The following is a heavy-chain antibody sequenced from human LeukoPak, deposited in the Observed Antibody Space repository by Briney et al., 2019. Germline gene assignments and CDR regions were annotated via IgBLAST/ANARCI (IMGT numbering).Heavy chain of an antibody. CDR3: AREPGGTVSLHFDY. Sequence: PSETLSLTCTVSGDSISNYYWSWIRQPAGKGLEWIGRISTSGNTNYNSSLKSRVTVSVDMSKNQFSLKLSSVTAADTAVYYCAREPGGTVSLHFDYRGREPWSPSPQ. V-gene: IGHV4-4*07. J-gene: IGHJ4*02. CDR2: ISTSGNT. D-gene: IGHD4-17*01. CDR1: GDSISNYY.